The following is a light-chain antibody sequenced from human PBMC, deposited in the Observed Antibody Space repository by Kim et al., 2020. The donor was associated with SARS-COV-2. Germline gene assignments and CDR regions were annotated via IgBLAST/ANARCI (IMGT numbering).Light chain of an antibody. CDR1: SSDVGVYNF. J-gene: IGLJ2*01. CDR2: DVN. V-gene: IGLV2-11*01. Sequence: QSALTQPRSVSGAPGQSVAISCTGTSSDVGVYNFVSWYQHHPGKAPKLMIYDVNKRPSGVPDRFSGSKSGNTASLTISGLQAEDEADYYCCSYPANYSVIRGVTQLTVL. CDR3: CSYPANYSV.